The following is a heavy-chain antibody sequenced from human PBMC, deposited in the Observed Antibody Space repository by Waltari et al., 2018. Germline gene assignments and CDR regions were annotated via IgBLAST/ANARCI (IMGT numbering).Heavy chain of an antibody. CDR3: ARTQIWFGEFSLYYYYGMDV. Sequence: QVQLVQSGAEVKKPGSSVKVSCKASGGTFSSYAISWVRQAPGQGLEWMGGIIPIFGTANYAQKYQGRFTITADESTSTAYMELSSLRSEDTAVYYCARTQIWFGEFSLYYYYGMDVWGQGTTVTVSS. D-gene: IGHD3-10*01. CDR2: IIPIFGTA. V-gene: IGHV1-69*12. J-gene: IGHJ6*02. CDR1: GGTFSSYA.